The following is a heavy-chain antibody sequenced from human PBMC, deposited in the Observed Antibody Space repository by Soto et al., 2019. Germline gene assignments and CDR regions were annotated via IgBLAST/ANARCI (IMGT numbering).Heavy chain of an antibody. D-gene: IGHD2-15*01. CDR3: AKEIATIAAAADY. V-gene: IGHV3-23*01. CDR1: GFSFSTNV. Sequence: GGSLRLSCTASGFSFSTNVMSWVRQAPGEGLEWVSSISGSDGRTWYSDSVKGRFTISRDNSRNTLFLQMNRLTVEDTAMYYCAKEIATIAAAADYWGQGTLVTVSS. J-gene: IGHJ4*02. CDR2: ISGSDGRT.